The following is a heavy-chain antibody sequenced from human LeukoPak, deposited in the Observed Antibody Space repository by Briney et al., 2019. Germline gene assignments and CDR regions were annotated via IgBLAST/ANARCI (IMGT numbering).Heavy chain of an antibody. J-gene: IGHJ4*02. CDR2: INHSGST. Sequence: SETLSLTCAVYGGSFSGYYWSWIRQPPGKGLERIGEINHSGSTNYNPSLKSRVTISVDTSKNQFSLKLSSVTAADTAVYYCARVGYCSGGSCYAIDYWGQGTLVTVSS. V-gene: IGHV4-34*01. D-gene: IGHD2-15*01. CDR3: ARVGYCSGGSCYAIDY. CDR1: GGSFSGYY.